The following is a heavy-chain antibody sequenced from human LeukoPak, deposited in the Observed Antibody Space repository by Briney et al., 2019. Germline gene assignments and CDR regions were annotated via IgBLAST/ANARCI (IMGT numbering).Heavy chain of an antibody. CDR1: GFTVKTYD. D-gene: IGHD5/OR15-5a*01. CDR3: AGFGVYPY. CDR2: FGISGTI. Sequence: PGGSLRLSCAVSGFTVKTYDMHWVRQAPGEGPEWIAYFGISGTIYYADSVRGRFTIPRDNAKNSLFLQMNSLRVDDTAIYYCAGFGVYPYWGQGTPVTVSS. J-gene: IGHJ4*02. V-gene: IGHV3-48*01.